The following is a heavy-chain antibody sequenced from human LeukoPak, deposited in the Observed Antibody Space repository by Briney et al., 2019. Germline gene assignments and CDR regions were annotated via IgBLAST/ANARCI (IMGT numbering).Heavy chain of an antibody. CDR1: GGSISSYY. V-gene: IGHV4-59*12. J-gene: IGHJ4*02. D-gene: IGHD3-10*01. Sequence: PSETLSLTCTVSGGSISSYYWSWIRQPPGKGLEWIGYIYYSGSTNYNPSLKSRVTISVDTSKNQFSLKLSSVTAADTAVYYCARGWFGESPIDYWGQGTLVTVSS. CDR2: IYYSGST. CDR3: ARGWFGESPIDY.